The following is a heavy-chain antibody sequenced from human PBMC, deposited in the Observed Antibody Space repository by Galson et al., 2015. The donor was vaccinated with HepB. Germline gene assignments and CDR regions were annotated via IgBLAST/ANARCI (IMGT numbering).Heavy chain of an antibody. V-gene: IGHV3-73*01. CDR3: TRPSHVVGATFGRYYYGMDV. CDR1: GFTFSGSA. J-gene: IGHJ6*02. D-gene: IGHD1-26*01. Sequence: SLRLSCAASGFTFSGSAMHWVRQASGKGLEWVGRIGSKANSYATAYAASVKGRFTISRDDSKNTAYLQMNSLKTEDTAVYYCTRPSHVVGATFGRYYYGMDVWGQGTTVTVSS. CDR2: IGSKANSYAT.